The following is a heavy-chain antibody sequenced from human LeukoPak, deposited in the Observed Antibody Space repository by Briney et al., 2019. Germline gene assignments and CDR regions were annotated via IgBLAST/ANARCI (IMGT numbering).Heavy chain of an antibody. Sequence: SETLSLTCTVSGGSISSYYWSWIRQPPGKGLEWIGYIYYSGSTNYNPSLKSRVTISVDTSKNQFSLKLSSVTAADTAVYYCARETDGDYSDYWDQGTLVTVSS. V-gene: IGHV4-59*12. CDR2: IYYSGST. CDR1: GGSISSYY. J-gene: IGHJ4*02. D-gene: IGHD3-10*01. CDR3: ARETDGDYSDY.